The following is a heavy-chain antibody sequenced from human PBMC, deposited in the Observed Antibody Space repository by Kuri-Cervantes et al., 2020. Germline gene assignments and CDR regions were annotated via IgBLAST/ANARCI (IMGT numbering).Heavy chain of an antibody. D-gene: IGHD3-10*01. V-gene: IGHV3-30*18. Sequence: GESLKISCAASGFTFSSYGMHWVRQAPGKGLEWVVVISYDGSNKYYADSVKGRFTISRDNSKNTLYLQMNSLRAEDTAVYYCAKLPGYYGSGSYYTFDAFDIWGQGTMVTVSS. CDR3: AKLPGYYGSGSYYTFDAFDI. CDR1: GFTFSSYG. J-gene: IGHJ3*02. CDR2: ISYDGSNK.